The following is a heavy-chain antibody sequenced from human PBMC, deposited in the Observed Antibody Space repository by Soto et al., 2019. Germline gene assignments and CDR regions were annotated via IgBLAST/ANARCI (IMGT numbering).Heavy chain of an antibody. V-gene: IGHV3-33*01. CDR1: GFTFSSYG. CDR2: IWYDGSNK. CDR3: ARDFGPIVGAVPLNYYFDY. Sequence: PGGSLRLSCAASGFTFSSYGMHWVRQAPGKGLEWVAVIWYDGSNKYYADSVKGRFTISRDNSKNTLYLQMNSLRAEDTAVYYCARDFGPIVGAVPLNYYFDYWGQGTLVTVSS. J-gene: IGHJ4*02. D-gene: IGHD1-26*01.